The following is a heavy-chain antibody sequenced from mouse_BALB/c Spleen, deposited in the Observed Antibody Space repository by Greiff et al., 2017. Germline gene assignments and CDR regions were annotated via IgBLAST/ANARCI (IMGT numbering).Heavy chain of an antibody. CDR3: ARDGANWDVRGYFDY. CDR1: GFSLTSYG. CDR2: IWAGGST. D-gene: IGHD4-1*01. Sequence: VKLVESGPGLVAPSQSLSITCTVSGFSLTSYGVHWVRQPPGKGLEWLGVIWAGGSTNYNSALMSRLSISKDNSKSQVFLKMNSLQTDDTAMYYCARDGANWDVRGYFDYWGQGTTLTVSS. V-gene: IGHV2-9*02. J-gene: IGHJ2*01.